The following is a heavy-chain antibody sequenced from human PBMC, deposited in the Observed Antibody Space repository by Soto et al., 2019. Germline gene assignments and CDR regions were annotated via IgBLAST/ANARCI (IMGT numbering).Heavy chain of an antibody. V-gene: IGHV3-74*01. CDR3: ARGGAYGDYRSDF. CDR2: LNSDGTYA. Sequence: PGGSLRLSCSASGFTFSDENMSWVRQVPGKGLEWVSRLNSDGTYASSADSVKGRLTISRDNAKNTLYLQLNSLRAEDTAVYYCARGGAYGDYRSDFWGQGTLVTVSS. J-gene: IGHJ4*02. D-gene: IGHD4-17*01. CDR1: GFTFSDEN.